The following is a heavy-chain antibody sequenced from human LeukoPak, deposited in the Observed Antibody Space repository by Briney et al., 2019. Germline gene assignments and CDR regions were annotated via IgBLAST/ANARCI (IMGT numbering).Heavy chain of an antibody. CDR2: INPSGGST. CDR3: ARDSGTQYYYYYMDV. D-gene: IGHD1-26*01. CDR1: GYTFTSYY. V-gene: IGHV1-46*01. J-gene: IGHJ6*03. Sequence: GASVKVSCKASGYTFTSYYMHWVRQAPGQGLEWMGIINPSGGSTSYAQKFQGRVTMTRDMSTSTVYMELSSLRSEDTAVYYCARDSGTQYYYYYMDVWGKGTTVTVSS.